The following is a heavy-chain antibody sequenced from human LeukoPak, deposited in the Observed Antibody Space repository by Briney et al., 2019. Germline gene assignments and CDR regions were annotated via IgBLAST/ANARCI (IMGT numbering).Heavy chain of an antibody. CDR3: ARDQEWLVRGYYYGMDV. CDR2: IWYDGSNK. V-gene: IGHV3-33*01. CDR1: GFTFSSYG. J-gene: IGHJ6*02. D-gene: IGHD6-19*01. Sequence: GGSLRLSCAASGFTFSSYGMHWVRQAPGKGLEWVAVIWYDGSNKYYADSVKGRFAISRDNSKNTLYLQMNSLRAEDTAVYYCARDQEWLVRGYYYGMDVWGQGTTVTVSS.